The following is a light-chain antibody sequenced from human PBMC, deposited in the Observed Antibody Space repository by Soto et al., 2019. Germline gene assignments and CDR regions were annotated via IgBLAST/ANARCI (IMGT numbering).Light chain of an antibody. J-gene: IGLJ2*01. Sequence: QSVLTQPASVSGSPGQSIAISCTGSSSDIGIYKYVSWYQQHPGKVPKLIIYEVTNRPSGVSNRFSGSKSGNTASLTISGLQAEDEADYYCAAWDDSLYGVVFGGGTKVTVL. CDR1: SSDIGIYKY. CDR2: EVT. V-gene: IGLV2-14*01. CDR3: AAWDDSLYGVV.